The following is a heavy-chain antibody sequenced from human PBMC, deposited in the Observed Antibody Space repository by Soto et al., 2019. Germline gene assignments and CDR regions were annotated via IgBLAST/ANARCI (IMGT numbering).Heavy chain of an antibody. D-gene: IGHD3-3*01. CDR2: IWYDGSNK. CDR3: ARDQDDFSYYYYYYGMDV. CDR1: GFTFSSYG. J-gene: IGHJ6*02. V-gene: IGHV3-33*01. Sequence: PGGSLRLSCAASGFTFSSYGMHWVRQAPGKGLERVAVIWYDGSNKYYADSVRGRFTISRDNSKNTLYLQMNSLRAEDTAVYYCARDQDDFSYYYYYYGMDVWGQGTTVTVSS.